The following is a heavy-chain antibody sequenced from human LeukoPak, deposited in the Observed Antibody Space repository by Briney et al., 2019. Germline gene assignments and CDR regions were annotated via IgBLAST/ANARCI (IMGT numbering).Heavy chain of an antibody. CDR1: GYTFTGYY. Sequence: ASVKVSCKASGYTFTGYYMHWVRQAPGQGLEWMGIINLSGGSTSYAQKFQGRVTMTRDTSTSTVYMELSSLRSEDTAVYYCARDRQPNSSGYYLDIWGQGTMVTVSS. V-gene: IGHV1-46*01. J-gene: IGHJ3*02. CDR2: INLSGGST. CDR3: ARDRQPNSSGYYLDI. D-gene: IGHD3-22*01.